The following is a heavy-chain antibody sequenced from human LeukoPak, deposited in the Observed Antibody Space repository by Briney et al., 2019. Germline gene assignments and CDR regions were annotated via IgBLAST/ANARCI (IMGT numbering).Heavy chain of an antibody. Sequence: SVTVSCKASGGTFSSHAISWVRQAPGQGLEWMGRIIPIFGTANYAQKFQGRVTITADKSTSTAYMELSSLRSEDTAVYYCATARDTANFDYWGQGTLVTVSS. CDR1: GGTFSSHA. CDR3: ATARDTANFDY. CDR2: IIPIFGTA. J-gene: IGHJ4*02. V-gene: IGHV1-69*06. D-gene: IGHD5-18*01.